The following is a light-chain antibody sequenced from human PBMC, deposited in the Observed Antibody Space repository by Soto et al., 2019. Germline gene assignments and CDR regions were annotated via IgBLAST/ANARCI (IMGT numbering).Light chain of an antibody. CDR3: YSAADNNLI. CDR1: VLAKTY. CDR2: KDT. V-gene: IGLV3-27*01. Sequence: SCELTQPSSVSVSPGQTARITCSGDVLAKTYSRWFQQKPGQAPVLMIYKDTERPSGIPERFSGSGSGTTVTLTISGAQIEDEADYFCYSAADNNLILGGGTKLTVL. J-gene: IGLJ2*01.